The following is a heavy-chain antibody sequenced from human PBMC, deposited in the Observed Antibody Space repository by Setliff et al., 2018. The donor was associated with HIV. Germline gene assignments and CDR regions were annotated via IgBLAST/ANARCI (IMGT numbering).Heavy chain of an antibody. J-gene: IGHJ4*02. Sequence: GGSLRLSCAASGFTFSSYGIHWVRQAPGKGLEWVAYISSSASSIYYADSVKGRFIVSRDNIKNRLFLQMNSLTAEDTAVYYCARVRSGSYSPSDYWGQGTLVTVSS. CDR2: ISSSASSI. CDR1: GFTFSSYG. D-gene: IGHD1-26*01. CDR3: ARVRSGSYSPSDY. V-gene: IGHV3-48*03.